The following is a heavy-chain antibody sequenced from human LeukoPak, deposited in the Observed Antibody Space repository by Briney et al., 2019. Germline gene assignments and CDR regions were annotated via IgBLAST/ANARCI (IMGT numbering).Heavy chain of an antibody. D-gene: IGHD1-26*01. J-gene: IGHJ6*02. CDR3: AKGTWDLLPSHYYYGMDV. Sequence: GGSLRLSCAASGFTFSSYAMSWVRQAPGKGLEWVSGINGSGGIRYYADSVKGRFTISRDNSKNTLYLQMNSLKAEDTAVYYCAKGTWDLLPSHYYYGMDVWGQGATVTVSS. V-gene: IGHV3-23*01. CDR2: INGSGGIR. CDR1: GFTFSSYA.